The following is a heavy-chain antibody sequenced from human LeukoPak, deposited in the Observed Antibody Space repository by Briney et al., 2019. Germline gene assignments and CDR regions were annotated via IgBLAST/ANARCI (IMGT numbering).Heavy chain of an antibody. Sequence: GGSLRLSCTASGFTFGDYAMSWVRQAPGKGLESVAVISHDGNSKYSADSVKGRFTISRDNSKNTLYLQMDSLRVEDTAVYYCAKDRSYSGYEPLDYWGQGTLVTVSS. CDR2: ISHDGNSK. CDR1: GFTFGDYA. D-gene: IGHD1-26*01. J-gene: IGHJ4*02. CDR3: AKDRSYSGYEPLDY. V-gene: IGHV3-30*04.